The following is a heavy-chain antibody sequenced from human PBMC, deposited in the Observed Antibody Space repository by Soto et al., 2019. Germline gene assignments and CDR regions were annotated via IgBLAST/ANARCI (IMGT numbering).Heavy chain of an antibody. V-gene: IGHV1-3*01. CDR1: GYTFTSYD. CDR2: INAGNGNT. CDR3: ARDPGYCSSTSCPWYFDY. J-gene: IGHJ4*02. D-gene: IGHD2-2*01. Sequence: ASVKVSCKASGYTFTSYDINWVRQTAGQGLEWMGWINAGNGNTKYSQKFQGRVTITRDTSASTAYMELSSLRSEDTAVYYCARDPGYCSSTSCPWYFDYWGQGTLVTVSS.